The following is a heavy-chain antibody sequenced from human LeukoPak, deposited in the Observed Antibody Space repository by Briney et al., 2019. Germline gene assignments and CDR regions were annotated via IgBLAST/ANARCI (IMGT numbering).Heavy chain of an antibody. Sequence: GGSLRLSCAASGFTFRTSGMSWVRQAPGKGLEWVSAISGSGVSTYYADSVKGRFTISRDNSKNTLYLQMNSLRAENTAVYYCAKEYGYTYGEFDYWGQGTLVTVSS. V-gene: IGHV3-23*01. CDR2: ISGSGVST. J-gene: IGHJ4*02. D-gene: IGHD5-18*01. CDR3: AKEYGYTYGEFDY. CDR1: GFTFRTSG.